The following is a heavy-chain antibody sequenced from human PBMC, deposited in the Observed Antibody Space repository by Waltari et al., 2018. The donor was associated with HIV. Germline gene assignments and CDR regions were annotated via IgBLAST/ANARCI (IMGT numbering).Heavy chain of an antibody. J-gene: IGHJ6*02. V-gene: IGHV3-7*01. CDR2: INQDGTEN. CDR1: GFTFSSHW. Sequence: QLVESGGGLVQRGGSLRLSCTASGFTFSSHWMSWVRQPPGKALEWVSNINQDGTENYYLNSVKGRFIISRDNANNSLYLEMNSLRDADTAVYFCVRENDFVTIFFNYYYALDVWGQGTSVTVSS. D-gene: IGHD3-3*02. CDR3: VRENDFVTIFFNYYYALDV.